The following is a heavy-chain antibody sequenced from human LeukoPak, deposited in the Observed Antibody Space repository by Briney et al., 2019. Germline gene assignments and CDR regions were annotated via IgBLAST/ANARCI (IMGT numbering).Heavy chain of an antibody. CDR1: GFTFSSYG. J-gene: IGHJ4*02. CDR2: IRIDGSNK. Sequence: GGSLRLSCAASGFTFSSYGMHWVRQAPGKGLEWVAVIRIDGSNKYYADSVRGRFTISRDNSKNTLYLQMNSPRAEDTAVYYCAKDIDYAGNSARGVDYWGQGTLVTVSS. D-gene: IGHD4-23*01. V-gene: IGHV3-30*02. CDR3: AKDIDYAGNSARGVDY.